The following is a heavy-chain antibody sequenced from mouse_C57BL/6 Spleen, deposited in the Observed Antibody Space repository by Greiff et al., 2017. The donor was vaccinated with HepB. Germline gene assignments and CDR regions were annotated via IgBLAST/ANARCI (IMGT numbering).Heavy chain of an antibody. CDR2: IHPNSGST. CDR3: ARGTTVVADYFDY. D-gene: IGHD1-1*01. V-gene: IGHV1-64*01. CDR1: GYTFTSYW. J-gene: IGHJ2*01. Sequence: QVHVKQPGAELVKPGASVKLSCKASGYTFTSYWMHWVKQRPGQGLEWIGMIHPNSGSTNYNEKFKSKATLTVDKSSSTSYMQLSSLTSEDSAVYYCARGTTVVADYFDYWGQGTTLTVSS.